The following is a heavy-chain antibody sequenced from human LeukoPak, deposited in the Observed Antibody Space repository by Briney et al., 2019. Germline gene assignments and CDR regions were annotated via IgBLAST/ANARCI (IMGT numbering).Heavy chain of an antibody. CDR2: TYYDGSNK. CDR1: GFTFSAYG. J-gene: IGHJ5*02. V-gene: IGHV3-33*01. Sequence: GRSLRLSCTASGFTFSAYGMHWVRQAPGKGLEWVAVTYYDGSNKYYGDSVKGRFTLSRDSSRNTLYLQMNSLTVDDTAVYYCAGDTHSSSWYDHWGQGTLVTVSS. CDR3: AGDTHSSSWYDH. D-gene: IGHD6-19*01.